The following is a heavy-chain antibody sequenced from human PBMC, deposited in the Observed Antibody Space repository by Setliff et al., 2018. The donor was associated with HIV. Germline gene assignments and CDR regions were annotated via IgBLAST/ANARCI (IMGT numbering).Heavy chain of an antibody. CDR2: INPNVGGT. D-gene: IGHD2-8*02. CDR3: AREADYSDTGGQYRY. J-gene: IGHJ4*02. Sequence: ASVNVSCKGSGYTFTGYHVHWVRLAPGQGLEWMGWINPNVGGTTYAQKFQGRVTMTRDTSISTAYMELSRLTSDDTALYYCAREADYSDTGGQYRYWGQGTLVTVS. CDR1: GYTFTGYH. V-gene: IGHV1-2*02.